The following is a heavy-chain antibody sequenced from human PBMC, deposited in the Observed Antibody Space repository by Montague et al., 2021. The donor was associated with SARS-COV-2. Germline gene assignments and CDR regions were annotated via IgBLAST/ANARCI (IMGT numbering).Heavy chain of an antibody. Sequence: PALMKPTQTLTLTCTFSGFSLSTSGVGVGWIRQPPGKALEWLALIYWDDDRRYSPSLKSRLTITKDNSKNQVVLTMTNMDPVDTATYYCAHLVGYGWGSYTDYWGQGTLVTVSS. CDR2: IYWDDDR. CDR1: GFSLSTSGVG. J-gene: IGHJ4*02. V-gene: IGHV2-5*02. CDR3: AHLVGYGWGSYTDY. D-gene: IGHD3-10*01.